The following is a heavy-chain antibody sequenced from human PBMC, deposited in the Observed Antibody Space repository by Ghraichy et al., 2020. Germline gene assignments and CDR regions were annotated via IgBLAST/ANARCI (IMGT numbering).Heavy chain of an antibody. Sequence: SQTLSLTCAVSGGSMSSGGYSWSWIRQPPGKGLEWIGYIYHSGSASYNPSLKSRVTISVDWSKNQFSLNLKSVTAADTALYFCARAETCRGATYQEVGFDYWGQGAPVTVSS. J-gene: IGHJ4*02. D-gene: IGHD4/OR15-4a*01. V-gene: IGHV4-30-2*01. CDR1: GGSMSSGGYS. CDR3: ARAETCRGATYQEVGFDY. CDR2: IYHSGSA.